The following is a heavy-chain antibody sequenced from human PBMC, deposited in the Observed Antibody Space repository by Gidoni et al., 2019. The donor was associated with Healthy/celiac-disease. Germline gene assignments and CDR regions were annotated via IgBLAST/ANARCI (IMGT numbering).Heavy chain of an antibody. CDR2: ISSSSRYI. CDR1: GFTFSSYS. J-gene: IGHJ4*02. Sequence: EVQLVESGGGLVKPGGSLSLSCAASGFTFSSYSMNWVRQAPGKGLEWVSSISSSSRYIYYADSVKGRFTISRDNAKNSLYLQMNSLRAEDTAVYYCASREGDYPDYWGQGTLVTVSS. V-gene: IGHV3-21*01. D-gene: IGHD1-26*01. CDR3: ASREGDYPDY.